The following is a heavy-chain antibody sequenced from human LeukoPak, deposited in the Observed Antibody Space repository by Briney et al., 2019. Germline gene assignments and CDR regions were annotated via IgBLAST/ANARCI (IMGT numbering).Heavy chain of an antibody. J-gene: IGHJ4*02. V-gene: IGHV3-30*18. D-gene: IGHD3-3*01. CDR2: ILYDGSNK. Sequence: GSLRLSCAASGFTFSSYGMHWVRQAPGKGLEWVAVILYDGSNKYYLDSVKGRFTISRDNSKNTLYLQMNSLRAEDTAVYYCAKGDGISIFGVLISWGQGTLVTVSS. CDR1: GFTFSSYG. CDR3: AKGDGISIFGVLIS.